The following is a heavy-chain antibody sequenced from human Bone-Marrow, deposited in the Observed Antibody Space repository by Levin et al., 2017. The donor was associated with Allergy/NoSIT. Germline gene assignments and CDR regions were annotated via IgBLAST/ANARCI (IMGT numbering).Heavy chain of an antibody. D-gene: IGHD3-22*01. CDR2: ISHRGGTT. CDR1: GFTFSDYA. V-gene: IGHV3-23*01. J-gene: IGHJ1*01. Sequence: GESLKISCAASGFTFSDYAMSWVRQAPGKGLEWVASISHRGGTTFYAESVEGRFTISRDNSKNTLFLQMHSLGAGDTAVYYCAKVPYFFDSGGSYYLEYFQHWGQGTLVSVSS. CDR3: AKVPYFFDSGGSYYLEYFQH.